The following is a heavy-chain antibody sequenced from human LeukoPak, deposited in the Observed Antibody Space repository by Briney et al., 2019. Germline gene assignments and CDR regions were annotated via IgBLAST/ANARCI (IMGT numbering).Heavy chain of an antibody. CDR1: GFTFSSYA. J-gene: IGHJ4*02. V-gene: IGHV3-23*01. CDR3: AKSRVSGLRFLEWVYFNY. D-gene: IGHD3-3*01. Sequence: SGGSLRLSCAASGFTFSSYAMTWVRQAPGKGLEWVSTISASGGTTYYAGSLKGRFTISRDNSRDTLYLQMTSLGAEDTAIYYCAKSRVSGLRFLEWVYFNYWGQGTLVTVSS. CDR2: ISASGGTT.